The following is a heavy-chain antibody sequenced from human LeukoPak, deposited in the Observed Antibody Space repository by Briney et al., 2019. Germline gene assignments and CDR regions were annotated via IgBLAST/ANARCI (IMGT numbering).Heavy chain of an antibody. J-gene: IGHJ4*02. CDR1: GFTVSSNY. D-gene: IGHD5-18*01. V-gene: IGHV3-53*05. Sequence: GGSLRLSCAASGFTVSSNYMTWVRQAPGKGLEWASVIYSGGNTYYADSVKGRFSISRDNSKNTVYLQMNSLRSDDTAVYYCARGYSYGYGPLDYWGQGTLVTVSS. CDR3: ARGYSYGYGPLDY. CDR2: IYSGGNT.